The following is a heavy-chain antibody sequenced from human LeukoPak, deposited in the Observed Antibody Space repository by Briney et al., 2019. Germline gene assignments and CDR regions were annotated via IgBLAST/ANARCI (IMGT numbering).Heavy chain of an antibody. V-gene: IGHV3-11*04. CDR3: ARDHVTPGLLFDY. CDR2: IGWDGETL. D-gene: IGHD2-21*01. CDR1: GFTFSNAW. Sequence: GGSLRLSCAASGFTFSNAWMSWVRQAPGKGLEWVSGIGWDGETLGFADSVRGRFTISRDNAKKSLYLQMNSLRAEDTAVYYCARDHVTPGLLFDYWGQGNLVTVSS. J-gene: IGHJ4*02.